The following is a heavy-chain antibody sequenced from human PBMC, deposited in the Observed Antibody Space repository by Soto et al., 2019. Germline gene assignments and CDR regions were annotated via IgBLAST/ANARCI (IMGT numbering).Heavy chain of an antibody. CDR2: ISPYTGNT. Sequence: QVQLVQSGDEMKKPGASVRVSCKASGYIFVNYGIAWVRQAPGQGLEWMGWISPYTGNTHSASKVQGRLTMTTDTSTSTAYIDLGSLTSADTAVYYCAMVDNYVTPTPQDVWGQGTTVT. V-gene: IGHV1-18*01. CDR3: AMVDNYVTPTPQDV. D-gene: IGHD3-16*01. J-gene: IGHJ6*02. CDR1: GYIFVNYG.